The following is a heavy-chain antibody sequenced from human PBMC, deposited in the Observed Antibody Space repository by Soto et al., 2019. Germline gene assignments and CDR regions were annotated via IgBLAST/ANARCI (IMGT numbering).Heavy chain of an antibody. CDR1: GFTFSSYA. V-gene: IGHV3-23*01. Sequence: LRLSCAASGFTFSSYAMSWVRQAPGKGLEWVSAISGSGGSTYYADSVKGRFTISRDNSKNTLYLQMNSLRAEDTAVYYCAKSLFGELLTDLAFDIWGQGTMVTVSS. D-gene: IGHD3-10*02. CDR2: ISGSGGST. CDR3: AKSLFGELLTDLAFDI. J-gene: IGHJ3*02.